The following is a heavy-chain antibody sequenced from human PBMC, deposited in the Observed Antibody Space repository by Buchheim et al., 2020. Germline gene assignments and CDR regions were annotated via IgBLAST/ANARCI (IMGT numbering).Heavy chain of an antibody. CDR3: ARGTTTVEGTY. CDR1: GFTFSTYT. D-gene: IGHD4-23*01. CDR2: ISGSSNYI. V-gene: IGHV3-21*02. J-gene: IGHJ4*02. Sequence: EVQLVESGGGLVKPGGSLTLSCAASGFTFSTYTMNWVRQAPGKGLEWVASISGSSNYIYHADSVTGRFAVSRDNAKKSLYLQMISLRVEDTTVDYCARGTTTVEGTYWGQGTL.